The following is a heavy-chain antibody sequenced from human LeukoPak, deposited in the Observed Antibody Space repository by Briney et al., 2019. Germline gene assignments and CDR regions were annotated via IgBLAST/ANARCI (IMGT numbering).Heavy chain of an antibody. V-gene: IGHV3-21*01. Sequence: GGSLRLSCTASGFIFSDYWMRWVRQAPGKGLEWVSSISTSSIYIYYADSVKGRFTISRDNAKNSLYLQMNSLRAEDTAVYYCARGQDTVVTSRDAFDIWGQGTMVTVSS. CDR2: ISTSSIYI. CDR3: ARGQDTVVTSRDAFDI. D-gene: IGHD4-23*01. CDR1: GFIFSDYW. J-gene: IGHJ3*02.